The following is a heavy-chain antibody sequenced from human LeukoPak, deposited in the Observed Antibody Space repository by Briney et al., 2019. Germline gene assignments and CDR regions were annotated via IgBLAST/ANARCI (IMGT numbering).Heavy chain of an antibody. J-gene: IGHJ4*02. CDR1: GFTFSSYA. D-gene: IGHD3-10*01. V-gene: IGHV3-23*01. CDR3: AKVTTNYYGSGSYYPSGY. CDR2: ISGSGGST. Sequence: PGGSLRLSCAASGFTFSSYAMSWVRQAPGKGLEWVSAISGSGGSTYYADSVKGRFTISRDNSKNTLYLQMNSLRAEDTAVYYCAKVTTNYYGSGSYYPSGYWGQGTLVTVSS.